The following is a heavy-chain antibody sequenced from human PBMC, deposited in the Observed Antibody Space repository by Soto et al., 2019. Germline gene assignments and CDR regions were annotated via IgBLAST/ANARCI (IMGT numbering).Heavy chain of an antibody. CDR3: TPDPILAAAGGSDP. V-gene: IGHV3-15*01. CDR1: GFTFIYAW. CDR2: IKSNTDGGTT. Sequence: EVQLVESGGGLVKPGGSLRLSCEASGFTFIYAWMNWVRQAPGKGLEWVGHIKSNTDGGTTDYAAPVNGRFTISRDDSKTTLYLQMNSLKTDDTAVYYCTPDPILAAAGGSDPWGQGTLVTVSS. D-gene: IGHD6-13*01. J-gene: IGHJ5*02.